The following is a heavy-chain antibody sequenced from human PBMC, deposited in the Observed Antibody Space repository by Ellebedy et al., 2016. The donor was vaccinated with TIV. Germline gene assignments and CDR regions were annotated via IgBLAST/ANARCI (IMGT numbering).Heavy chain of an antibody. CDR2: ISDSGDTE. D-gene: IGHD3-10*01. V-gene: IGHV3-48*04. CDR3: ARDLVLGSGSSDS. CDR1: GFTFSLYT. J-gene: IGHJ5*02. Sequence: GESLKISXGASGFTFSLYTMVWVRQAPGKGPECVSSISDSGDTEYYADSVKGRFTISRDNAKNTLYLQINGLRADDTAVYYCARDLVLGSGSSDSWGQGTHVSVSS.